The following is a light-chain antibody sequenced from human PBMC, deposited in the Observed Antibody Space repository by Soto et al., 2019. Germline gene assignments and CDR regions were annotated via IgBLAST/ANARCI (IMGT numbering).Light chain of an antibody. Sequence: EIVLMQSPGTLSLSPGERAALSCRASQTLRRTYIAWYQQKPGQAPRVLIYGASKRATGIPDRFSGSGSGTDFSLTISRLEPEDFAVYYCHQYDNAPQTYGQGTKVDIK. CDR1: QTLRRTY. V-gene: IGKV3-20*01. CDR3: HQYDNAPQT. J-gene: IGKJ2*01. CDR2: GAS.